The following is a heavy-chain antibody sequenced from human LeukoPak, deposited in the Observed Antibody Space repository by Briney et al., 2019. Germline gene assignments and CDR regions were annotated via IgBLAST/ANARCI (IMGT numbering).Heavy chain of an antibody. J-gene: IGHJ4*02. CDR1: GYTFTSFG. Sequence: ASVKVSCKASGYTFTSFGINWVRQATGQGPEWMGWMNPSSGDTGYAQKFQGRVTFTRDTSTNTAYMELSSLTSEDTAVYYCATPTMRGPSYGYVRLLNWGQGSLVTVSS. V-gene: IGHV1-8*03. D-gene: IGHD5-18*01. CDR3: ATPTMRGPSYGYVRLLN. CDR2: MNPSSGDT.